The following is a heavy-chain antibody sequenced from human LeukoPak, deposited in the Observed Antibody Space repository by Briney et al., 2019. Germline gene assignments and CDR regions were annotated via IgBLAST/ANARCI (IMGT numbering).Heavy chain of an antibody. Sequence: PSGTLSLTCAVSGGSISSSNWWSWVRQPPGKGLEWIGEIYHSGSTNYNPSLKSRVTISVDKSKNQFSLKPSSVTAADTAVYYCARVAIVVVITTNHYYFDYWGQGTLVTVSS. D-gene: IGHD3-22*01. CDR3: ARVAIVVVITTNHYYFDY. CDR2: IYHSGST. CDR1: GGSISSSNW. V-gene: IGHV4-4*02. J-gene: IGHJ4*02.